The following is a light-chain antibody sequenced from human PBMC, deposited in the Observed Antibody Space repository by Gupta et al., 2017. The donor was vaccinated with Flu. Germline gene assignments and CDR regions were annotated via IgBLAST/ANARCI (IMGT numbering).Light chain of an antibody. Sequence: DIVMTQSPDSLAVSLGERATINCKSSQSILYSTMNKNYLAWYQQKPGQPPKLLIYRAYTRESGVPDRFSGSGSGTDFTLTISSLQAEDVAVYFCQQYFITPHTFGQGTRLEIK. CDR3: QQYFITPHT. CDR1: QSILYSTMNKNY. CDR2: RAY. V-gene: IGKV4-1*01. J-gene: IGKJ2*01.